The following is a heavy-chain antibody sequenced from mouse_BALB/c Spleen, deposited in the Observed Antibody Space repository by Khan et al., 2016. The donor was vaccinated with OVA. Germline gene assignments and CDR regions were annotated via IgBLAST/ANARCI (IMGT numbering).Heavy chain of an antibody. V-gene: IGHV2-3*01. Sequence: VQLQESGPGLVAPSQSLSITCTVSGFSLTSNGVSWVRQPPGKGLEWLGVIWGDGSINYHSVLKSRLSISKDNSKSQVFLKLNRLQTDDTATYYCAKLGVFYVDYWGQGTTLTVSS. CDR2: IWGDGSI. CDR1: GFSLTSNG. J-gene: IGHJ2*01. CDR3: AKLGVFYVDY.